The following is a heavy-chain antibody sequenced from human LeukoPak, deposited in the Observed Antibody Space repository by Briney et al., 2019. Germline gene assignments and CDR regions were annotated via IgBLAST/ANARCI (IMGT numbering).Heavy chain of an antibody. D-gene: IGHD2-2*01. J-gene: IGHJ4*02. CDR1: GFTFSSYG. CDR2: ISYDGSNK. V-gene: IGHV3-30*03. Sequence: PGGSLRLSRAASGFTFSSYGMHWVRQAPGKGLEWVAVISYDGSNKYYADSVKGRFTISRDNSKNTLYLQMNSLRAEDTAVYYCAAEYQLLVFDYWGQGTLVTVSS. CDR3: AAEYQLLVFDY.